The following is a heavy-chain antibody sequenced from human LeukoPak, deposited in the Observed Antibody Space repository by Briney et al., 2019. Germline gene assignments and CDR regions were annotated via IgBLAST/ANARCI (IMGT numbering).Heavy chain of an antibody. CDR1: GGSIRSFY. CDR3: ASQSEGMDV. Sequence: SETLSLTCTVSGGSIRSFYWNRIRQRPGKGLEWIGYIYHSGTTSYNPSLKSRVTISVDTSKNQFSLRLTSVTAADTAVYYCASQSEGMDVWGQGTTVIVSS. CDR2: IYHSGTT. J-gene: IGHJ6*02. V-gene: IGHV4-59*08.